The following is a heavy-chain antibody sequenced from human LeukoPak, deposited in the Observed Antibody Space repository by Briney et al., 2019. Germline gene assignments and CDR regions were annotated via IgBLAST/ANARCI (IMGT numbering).Heavy chain of an antibody. V-gene: IGHV3-64D*09. J-gene: IGHJ4*02. CDR2: ISTDGGHT. CDR3: VKGGRYSGSSADF. D-gene: IGHD6-6*01. Sequence: GGSLRLSCAASGFTFSSYAMHWVRQAPGKGLQYVSAISTDGGHTYYADSVKGRFTISRDNSKNTLYLQMSSLRAEDTAVYYCVKGGRYSGSSADFWGQGTLVTVSS. CDR1: GFTFSSYA.